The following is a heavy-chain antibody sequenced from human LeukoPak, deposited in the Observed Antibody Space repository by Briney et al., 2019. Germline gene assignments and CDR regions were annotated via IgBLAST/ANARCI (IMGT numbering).Heavy chain of an antibody. D-gene: IGHD2-8*01. J-gene: IGHJ4*02. CDR3: ASFFCTSGLCYYLDY. CDR1: GYTFTCYY. V-gene: IGHV7-4-1*02. Sequence: GASVKVSCKASGYTFTCYYMHWVRQAPGQGLEWMGWINTNTGNPTYAQGFTGRFVFSLDTSDNTAYLQISSLQAEDTAVYYCASFFCTSGLCYYLDYWGQGTLVTVSS. CDR2: INTNTGNP.